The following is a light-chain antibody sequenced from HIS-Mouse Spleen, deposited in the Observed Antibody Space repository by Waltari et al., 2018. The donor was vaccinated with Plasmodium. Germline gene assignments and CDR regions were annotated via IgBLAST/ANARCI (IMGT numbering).Light chain of an antibody. Sequence: QSALTQPASVSGSPGQSIPSSCTGTRSDVGRYKLASWYQQHPGKAHKLMIYEGSRRPSGVSNRFSGAKSGNTASLTISGLQAEDEADYYCCSYAGSSTFVVFGGGTKLTVL. J-gene: IGLJ2*01. CDR2: EGS. CDR3: CSYAGSSTFVV. V-gene: IGLV2-23*03. CDR1: RSDVGRYKL.